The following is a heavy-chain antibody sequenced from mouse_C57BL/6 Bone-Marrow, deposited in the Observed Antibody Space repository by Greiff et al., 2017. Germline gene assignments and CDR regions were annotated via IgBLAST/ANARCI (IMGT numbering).Heavy chain of an antibody. CDR1: GYTFTSYW. V-gene: IGHV1-7*01. CDR2: LNPSSGYT. J-gene: IGHJ1*03. D-gene: IGHD1-1*01. Sequence: VQLQQSGAELAKPGASVKLSCKASGYTFTSYWMHWVKQRPGQGLEWIGYLNPSSGYTKYNQKFKDKATLTADKSSSTAYMQLSSLTYEDSAVYYCARFYYGSSYDWYFDVWGTGTTVTVSS. CDR3: ARFYYGSSYDWYFDV.